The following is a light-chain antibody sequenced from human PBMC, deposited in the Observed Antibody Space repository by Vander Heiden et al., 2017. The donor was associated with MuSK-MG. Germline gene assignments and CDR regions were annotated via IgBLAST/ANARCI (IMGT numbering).Light chain of an antibody. CDR3: QQSDSTMVT. Sequence: DIQLTQSPPSLSASVGDRVTITCRASQSISSYLNWYQQKPGKAPKLLIYAASSLQSGVPSRFSGSGSGTDFTLTISSLQPEDFATYYCQQSDSTMVTFGGGTKVEIK. CDR2: AAS. CDR1: QSISSY. V-gene: IGKV1-39*01. J-gene: IGKJ4*01.